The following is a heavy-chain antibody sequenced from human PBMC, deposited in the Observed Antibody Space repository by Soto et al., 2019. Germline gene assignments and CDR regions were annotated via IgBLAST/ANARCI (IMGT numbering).Heavy chain of an antibody. D-gene: IGHD2-2*01. CDR1: GGSISSGGYY. V-gene: IGHV4-31*03. Sequence: PSETLSLTCTVSGGSISSGGYYWSWIRHHPGKGLEWIGYIYYSGSTYYNPSLKSRVTISVDTSKNQFSLKLSSVTAADTAVYYCARVSHCSSTSCYRGDEYFQHWGQGTLVTVSS. CDR3: ARVSHCSSTSCYRGDEYFQH. J-gene: IGHJ1*01. CDR2: IYYSGST.